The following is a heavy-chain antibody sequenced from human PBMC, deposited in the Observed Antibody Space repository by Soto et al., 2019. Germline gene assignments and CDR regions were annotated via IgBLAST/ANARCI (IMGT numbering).Heavy chain of an antibody. D-gene: IGHD1-20*01. CDR2: ISVSDAFI. J-gene: IGHJ4*02. Sequence: VGSLRLSCAASGFNVGAFAVNWVRQAPGKGLEWVSGISVSDAFIYYADSVRGRFSISRDASENILYLQMNSLRVDDTALYYCTRETVAGITGLDYWGPGTLVTVSS. CDR1: GFNVGAFA. V-gene: IGHV3-23*01. CDR3: TRETVAGITGLDY.